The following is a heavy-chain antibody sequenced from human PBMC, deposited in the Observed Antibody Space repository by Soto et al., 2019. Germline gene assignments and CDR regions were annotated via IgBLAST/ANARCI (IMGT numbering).Heavy chain of an antibody. CDR1: GFTFSSXA. V-gene: IGHV3-23*01. J-gene: IGHJ4*02. CDR2: XXGSGGSK. Sequence: GGSLRLSCAASGFTFSSXAMXWXXXAPGKGLEWVSAXXGSGGSKYYAASVKGRFTISRENSKNTLYLQMNSLRAEETAVYYCAKGXXXAAPFDYWGQGTLVTVSS. D-gene: IGHD2-2*01. CDR3: AKGXXXAAPFDY.